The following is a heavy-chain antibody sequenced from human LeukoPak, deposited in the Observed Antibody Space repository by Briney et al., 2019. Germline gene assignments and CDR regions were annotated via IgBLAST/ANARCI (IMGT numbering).Heavy chain of an antibody. D-gene: IGHD2-21*01. CDR3: ARGRDHDN. CDR1: GFTFSGYW. Sequence: GGSLRLSCAASGFTFSGYWMTWARQAPGKGLQWVAAIKQDGSEKYYVDSVNGRITISRDNGRDSLYLQMNSLRAEDTAIYYCARGRDHDNWGQGTLVIVSS. V-gene: IGHV3-7*01. CDR2: IKQDGSEK. J-gene: IGHJ4*02.